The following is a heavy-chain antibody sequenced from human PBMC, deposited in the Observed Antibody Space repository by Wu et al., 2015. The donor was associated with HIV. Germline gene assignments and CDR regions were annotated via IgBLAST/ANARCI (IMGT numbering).Heavy chain of an antibody. CDR2: MNPISGNT. D-gene: IGHD3/OR15-3a*01. Sequence: QVQLVQSGAEVKKPGASVRVSCRASGYTFTSYDINWVRQAAGQGLEWMGWMNPISGNTGYAQKFQGRLIMTRNTSITTAYMDLSRLRSEDTAVYYCARGATALDLDYWGQGTLVTVSS. CDR3: ARGATALDLDY. V-gene: IGHV1-8*01. J-gene: IGHJ4*02. CDR1: GYTFTSYD.